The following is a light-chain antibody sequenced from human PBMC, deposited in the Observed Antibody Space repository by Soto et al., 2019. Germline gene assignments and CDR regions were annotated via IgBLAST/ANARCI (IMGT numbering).Light chain of an antibody. CDR2: EVS. V-gene: IGLV2-14*01. CDR3: SSFTSSNTWV. Sequence: QSALTQPASVSGSPGQSITISCSRSSSDVGGYNYVSWYQQHPRKAPKLMIYEVSNRPSGVSDRFSGSKSGNTASLTISGLQAADEADYYCSSFTSSNTWVCGGGTKLTVL. J-gene: IGLJ3*02. CDR1: SSDVGGYNY.